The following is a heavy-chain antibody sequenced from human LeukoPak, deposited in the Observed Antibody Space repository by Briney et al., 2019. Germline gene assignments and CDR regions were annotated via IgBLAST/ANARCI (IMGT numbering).Heavy chain of an antibody. J-gene: IGHJ6*04. Sequence: GGSLRLSCAASGFTFSTYSMNWVRQAPGKGLEWVSCISSGGSYIYYADSVKGRFTISRDNAKNSLYLQMNSLRAEDTAVYYCAELGITMIGGVWGKGTTVTISS. CDR1: GFTFSTYS. V-gene: IGHV3-21*01. CDR2: ISSGGSYI. CDR3: AELGITMIGGV. D-gene: IGHD3-10*02.